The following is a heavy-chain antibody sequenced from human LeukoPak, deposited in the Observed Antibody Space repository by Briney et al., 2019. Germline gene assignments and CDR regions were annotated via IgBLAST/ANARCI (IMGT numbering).Heavy chain of an antibody. CDR2: ISYDGSNK. V-gene: IGHV3-30*03. CDR3: ARELTYYDILTGYTHFDY. J-gene: IGHJ4*02. Sequence: GRSLRLSCAASGFTFSSYGMHWVRQAPGKGLEWVAVISYDGSNKYYADSVKGRFTISRDNSKNMLYLQMNSLRAEDTAVYYCARELTYYDILTGYTHFDYWGQGTLVTVSS. D-gene: IGHD3-9*01. CDR1: GFTFSSYG.